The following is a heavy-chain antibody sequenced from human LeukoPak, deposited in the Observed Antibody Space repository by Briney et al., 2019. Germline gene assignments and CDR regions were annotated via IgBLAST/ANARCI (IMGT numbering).Heavy chain of an antibody. D-gene: IGHD1/OR15-1a*01. CDR3: ARDLHRYNWNTGDAFDI. V-gene: IGHV3-48*04. CDR1: GFTFSSYG. CDR2: ISSSSSTI. J-gene: IGHJ3*02. Sequence: GGSLRLSCAASGFTFSSYGMTWVRQAPGKGLEWVSYISSSSSTIYYADSVKGRFTISRDNSKNSLYLQMNSLRAEDTALYYCARDLHRYNWNTGDAFDIWGQGTMVTVSS.